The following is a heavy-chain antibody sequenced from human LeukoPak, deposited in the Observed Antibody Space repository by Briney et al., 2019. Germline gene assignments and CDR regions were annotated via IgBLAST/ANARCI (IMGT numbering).Heavy chain of an antibody. Sequence: GGSLRLSCAASGFTFSSYSMNWVRQAPGKGLEWVSSISSSSSYIYYADSVKGRFTISRDNAKNSLYLQMNSLRAEDTAVYYCARAASYYYYYYGMDVWGQGTTVTVS. J-gene: IGHJ6*02. CDR1: GFTFSSYS. V-gene: IGHV3-21*01. D-gene: IGHD2-2*01. CDR3: ARAASYYYYYYGMDV. CDR2: ISSSSSYI.